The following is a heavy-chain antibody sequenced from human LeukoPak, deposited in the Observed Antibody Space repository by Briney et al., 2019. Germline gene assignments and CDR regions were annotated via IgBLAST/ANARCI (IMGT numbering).Heavy chain of an antibody. V-gene: IGHV1-18*01. CDR1: GYTSTSYG. CDR2: ISAYNGNT. J-gene: IGHJ4*02. D-gene: IGHD6-13*01. Sequence: GASVKVSCKASGYTSTSYGISWVRQAPGQGLEWMGWISAYNGNTNYAQKFQGRVTMTRDTSISTAYMELSRLRSDDTAVYYCARVAGRQQLVRVDYWGQGTLVTVSS. CDR3: ARVAGRQQLVRVDY.